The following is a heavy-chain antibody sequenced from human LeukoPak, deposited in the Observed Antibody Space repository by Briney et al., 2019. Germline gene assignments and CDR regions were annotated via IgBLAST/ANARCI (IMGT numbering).Heavy chain of an antibody. Sequence: SETLSLTCTVSDGSISDYYWSWIRQSPGKGLEWIGYIYYTGSTNYNPSLNSRVTISVDTSKNQFSLKLSSVTAADTAVYYCGGGHYYGSGSYNWFDPWGQGTLVTVSS. CDR1: DGSISDYY. V-gene: IGHV4-59*12. CDR3: GGGHYYGSGSYNWFDP. D-gene: IGHD3-10*01. CDR2: IYYTGST. J-gene: IGHJ5*02.